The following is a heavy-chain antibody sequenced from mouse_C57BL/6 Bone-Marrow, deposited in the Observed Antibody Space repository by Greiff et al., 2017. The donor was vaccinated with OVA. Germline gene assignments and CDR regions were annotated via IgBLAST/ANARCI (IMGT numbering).Heavy chain of an antibody. CDR2: IRNQANGYTT. J-gene: IGHJ2*01. CDR3: ARYCYGYFDY. Sequence: EVKLMESGGGLVQPGGSLSLSCAASGFTFTDYYMSWVRQPPGKALEWLGFIRNQANGYTTEYSASEKGRFTISRDNSQSILYLQMNALRAEDSATYYCARYCYGYFDYWGQGTTLTVSS. CDR1: GFTFTDYY. D-gene: IGHD1-1*01. V-gene: IGHV7-3*01.